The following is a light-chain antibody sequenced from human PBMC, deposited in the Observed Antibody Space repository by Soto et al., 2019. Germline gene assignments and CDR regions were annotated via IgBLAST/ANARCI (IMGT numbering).Light chain of an antibody. Sequence: EVVMTQSPATLSVSPLERASLSFISIQSISSNLAWYQQKPGQAPRLLIFGASTRATGIPARFSGSGSGTEFTLTISSLQSEDFAVYYCHQYNNWPPWTFGQGTKVDIK. CDR2: GAS. CDR1: QSISSN. J-gene: IGKJ1*01. CDR3: HQYNNWPPWT. V-gene: IGKV3-15*01.